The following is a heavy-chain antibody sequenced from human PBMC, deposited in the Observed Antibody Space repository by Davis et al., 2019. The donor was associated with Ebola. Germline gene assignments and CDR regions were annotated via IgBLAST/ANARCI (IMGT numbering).Heavy chain of an antibody. CDR3: ARDLDYFDY. J-gene: IGHJ4*02. CDR1: GFTFSSYW. Sequence: GESLKISCAASGFTFSSYWMSWVHQAPGKGLEWVANIKQDGSEKYYVDSVKGRFTISRDNAKNSLYLQMNSLRAEDTAVYYCARDLDYFDYWGQGTLVTVSS. V-gene: IGHV3-7*01. CDR2: IKQDGSEK.